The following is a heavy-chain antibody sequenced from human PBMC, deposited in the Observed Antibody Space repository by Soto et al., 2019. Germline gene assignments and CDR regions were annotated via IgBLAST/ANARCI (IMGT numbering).Heavy chain of an antibody. D-gene: IGHD3-3*02. V-gene: IGHV4-31*03. CDR2: IYYSGST. J-gene: IGHJ4*02. CDR3: ATHWISAADD. CDR1: GGSISSGGYY. Sequence: SETLSLTCTVSGGSISSGGYYWSWIRQHPGKGLEWIGYIYYSGSTNYNPSLKSRVTISVDTSKNQFSLKLSSVTAADTCVQYCATHWISAADDCGQGTL.